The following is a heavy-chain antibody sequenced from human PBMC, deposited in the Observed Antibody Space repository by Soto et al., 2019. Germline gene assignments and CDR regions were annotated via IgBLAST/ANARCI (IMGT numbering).Heavy chain of an antibody. CDR3: AREPGGFWSGYGQNSYGMDV. Sequence: VSPSVTWAVSGNCISSCYWSCFRQPREKGLQCIAYIHYSGSPNYNPSLKSRVTISVDTSKNQFSLKLSSVTAADTAVYYCAREPGGFWSGYGQNSYGMDVWGQGTTVTVS. V-gene: IGHV4-59*01. D-gene: IGHD3-3*01. J-gene: IGHJ6*02. CDR1: GNCISSCY. CDR2: IHYSGSP.